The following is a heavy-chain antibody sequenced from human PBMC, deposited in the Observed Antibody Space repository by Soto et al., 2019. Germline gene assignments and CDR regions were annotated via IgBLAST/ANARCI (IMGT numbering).Heavy chain of an antibody. V-gene: IGHV4-34*01. CDR2: INHSGST. D-gene: IGHD2-15*01. CDR3: ATPGPYYYYGMDV. Sequence: PSETLSLTCAVYGGSFSGYYWSRIRQPPGKGLEWIGEINHSGSTNYNPSLKSRVTISVDTSKNQFSLKLSSVTAADTAVYYCATPGPYYYYGMDVWGQGTTVTVSS. CDR1: GGSFSGYY. J-gene: IGHJ6*02.